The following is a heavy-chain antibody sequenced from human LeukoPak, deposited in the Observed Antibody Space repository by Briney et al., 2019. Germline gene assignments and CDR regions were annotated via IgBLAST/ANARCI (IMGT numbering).Heavy chain of an antibody. CDR3: ARGPLYYDFWSGYYYYYYYMDV. CDR2: ISAYNGNT. D-gene: IGHD3-3*01. J-gene: IGHJ6*03. V-gene: IGHV1-18*01. CDR1: GYTFTSYG. Sequence: GASVKLSCKASGYTFTSYGISWVRQAPGQGLEWMGWISAYNGNTNYAQKLQGRGTMTTDTSTSTAYMELRSLRSDDTAVYYCARGPLYYDFWSGYYYYYYYMDVWGKGTTVTVSS.